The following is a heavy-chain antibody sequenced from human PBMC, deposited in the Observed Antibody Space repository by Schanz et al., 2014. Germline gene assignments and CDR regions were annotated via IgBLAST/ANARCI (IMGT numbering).Heavy chain of an antibody. D-gene: IGHD3-10*01. V-gene: IGHV3-72*01. J-gene: IGHJ4*02. CDR3: VVWFGGVRNS. Sequence: QLVESGGGVVQPGGSLRLSCAASGFTFSDHYMEWVRQAPGKGLEWVGRSKNKAARYTTEYAASVRGRFTISRDDSKHSLYLQVDSLITEETAVYYCVVWFGGVRNSWGQGTLVTVSS. CDR1: GFTFSDHY. CDR2: SKNKAARYTT.